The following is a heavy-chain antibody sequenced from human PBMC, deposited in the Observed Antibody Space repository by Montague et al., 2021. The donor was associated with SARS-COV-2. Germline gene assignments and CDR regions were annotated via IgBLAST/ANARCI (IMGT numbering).Heavy chain of an antibody. V-gene: IGHV4-39*07. CDR3: ARDEYNRYWYTY. J-gene: IGHJ4*02. CDR1: AGSLSGRCNY. Sequence: SETLSLTCAVSAGSLSGRCNYWIWKPQRTGMGLQWSMSVSAAASTNYSLSLKSRVSIELDTSKNQFSLKLVSVTAADMAVYYCARDEYNRYWYTYWGQGTLVTVSS. D-gene: IGHD2-8*02. CDR2: VSAAAST.